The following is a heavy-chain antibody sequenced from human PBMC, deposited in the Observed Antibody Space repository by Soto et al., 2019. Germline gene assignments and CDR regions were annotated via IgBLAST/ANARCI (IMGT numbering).Heavy chain of an antibody. J-gene: IGHJ6*03. CDR2: ISGSGGST. V-gene: IGHV3-23*01. CDR1: RFTFSSYA. CDR3: AKSASNYYFYYYMDV. Sequence: EVQLLDSGGGLVQPGGSLRLSCTASRFTFSSYAMNWVRQAPGKGLDSVSTISGSGGSTYYADSVKGRFTISRDNSKNTLYLQMNSLRAEDTAVYYCAKSASNYYFYYYMDVWGKGTTVTVSS.